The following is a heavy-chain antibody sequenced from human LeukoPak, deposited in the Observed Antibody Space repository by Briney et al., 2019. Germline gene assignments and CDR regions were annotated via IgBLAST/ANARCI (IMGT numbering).Heavy chain of an antibody. CDR3: ARKFDTYYFDY. V-gene: IGHV4-30-4*08. CDR1: GGSISSGDYY. D-gene: IGHD3-10*01. J-gene: IGHJ4*02. CDR2: IYYSGST. Sequence: SETLSLTCTVSGGSISSGDYYWSWIRQPPGKGLEWIGYIYYSGSTYYNPSLKSRVTISVNTSKNQFSLKLSSVTAADTAVYYCARKFDTYYFDYWGQGTLVTVSS.